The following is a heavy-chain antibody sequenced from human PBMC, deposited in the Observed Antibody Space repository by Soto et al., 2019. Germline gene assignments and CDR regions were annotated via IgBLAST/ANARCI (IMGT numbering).Heavy chain of an antibody. V-gene: IGHV4-31*03. Sequence: QVQLQESGPGLVRPSQTLSLTCTVSGGSITNGDYYWNWIRQHPGKGLEWIGYINYRGTTFYNPSLKSRVFISVETSQNQFSLKLSSVTAADTAVYFWARDAPGEAPYWGQGTLVTVSS. CDR2: INYRGTT. J-gene: IGHJ4*02. CDR1: GGSITNGDYY. CDR3: ARDAPGEAPY. D-gene: IGHD2-2*01.